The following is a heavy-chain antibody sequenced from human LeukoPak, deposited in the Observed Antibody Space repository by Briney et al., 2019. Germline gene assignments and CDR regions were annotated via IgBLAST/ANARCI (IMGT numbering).Heavy chain of an antibody. CDR1: GFTFSYYS. CDR2: IDSSSATT. D-gene: IGHD3-3*01. J-gene: IGHJ1*01. Sequence: GGSLRLSCAASGFTFSYYSMTWVRQAPGKGLEWVSYIDSSSATTFYADSVKGRFIISRDNAKNSLFLQINSLRAEDTAVYYCAGSTVWSGIFQYWGQGTLVTVSS. CDR3: AGSTVWSGIFQY. V-gene: IGHV3-48*01.